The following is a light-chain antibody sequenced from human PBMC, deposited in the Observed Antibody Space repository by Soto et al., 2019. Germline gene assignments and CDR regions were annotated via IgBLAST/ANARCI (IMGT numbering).Light chain of an antibody. CDR3: QQYYSTPHT. CDR2: WAS. Sequence: DIVMTQSPASLAVSLGERATINCKSSQSVLYSSNNKNYLAWYQQKPGQPPKLLIYWASTRESGVPDRFSGSGSGKDFTLTISSLQAEDVAVYYCQQYYSTPHTFGQGTKLEIK. CDR1: QSVLYSSNNKNY. J-gene: IGKJ2*01. V-gene: IGKV4-1*01.